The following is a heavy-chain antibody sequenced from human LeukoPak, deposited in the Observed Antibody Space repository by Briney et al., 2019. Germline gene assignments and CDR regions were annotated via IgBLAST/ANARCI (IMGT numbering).Heavy chain of an antibody. Sequence: SETLSLTCAVYGGSFSGYYWSWIRQPPGKGLEWIGEINHSGSTNYNPSLKSRVTISVDTSKNQFSLKLSSVTAADTAVYYCARAYGSTGFDYWGQGTLVTVSS. D-gene: IGHD3-10*01. CDR1: GGSFSGYY. V-gene: IGHV4-34*01. J-gene: IGHJ4*02. CDR2: INHSGST. CDR3: ARAYGSTGFDY.